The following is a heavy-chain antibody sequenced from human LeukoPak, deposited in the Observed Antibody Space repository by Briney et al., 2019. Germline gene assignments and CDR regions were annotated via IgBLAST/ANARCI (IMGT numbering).Heavy chain of an antibody. V-gene: IGHV4-59*08. Sequence: SETLSLTCTVSGGSISSYYWSWIRQPPGKGLEWIGYIYYSGSTNYNPSLQSRVTISVDTSENQFSLKLNSVTAADTAVYYCARQYYYESGGYVLDYWGQGTLVTVST. CDR1: GGSISSYY. D-gene: IGHD3-22*01. CDR3: ARQYYYESGGYVLDY. J-gene: IGHJ4*02. CDR2: IYYSGST.